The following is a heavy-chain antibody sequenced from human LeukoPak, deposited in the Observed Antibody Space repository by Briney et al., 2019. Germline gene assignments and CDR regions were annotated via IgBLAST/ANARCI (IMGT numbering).Heavy chain of an antibody. J-gene: IGHJ4*02. CDR2: ISAYNGNT. CDR3: ARVSLAVRWELLFHGELDY. Sequence: ASVKVSCKSSGYTFTSYGISWLRQAPGQGLEWMGWISAYNGNTNYAQKLQGRVTMTTDTSKSTAYMELRSLRSDDTAVYYCARVSLAVRWELLFHGELDYWGQGSLVTVSS. CDR1: GYTFTSYG. V-gene: IGHV1-18*01. D-gene: IGHD1-26*01.